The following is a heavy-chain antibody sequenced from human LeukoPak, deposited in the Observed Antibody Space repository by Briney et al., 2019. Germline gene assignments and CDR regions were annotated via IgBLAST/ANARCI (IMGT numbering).Heavy chain of an antibody. CDR3: ASIAAAGTNLDY. J-gene: IGHJ4*02. CDR2: ISSSGSTI. CDR1: GFIFSSYG. D-gene: IGHD6-13*01. V-gene: IGHV3-48*04. Sequence: GGSLRLSCAASGFIFSSYGMSWVRQAPGKGLEWVSYISSSGSTIYYTDSVKGRFTISRDNAKNSLYLQMNSLRAEDTAVYYCASIAAAGTNLDYWGQGTLVTVSS.